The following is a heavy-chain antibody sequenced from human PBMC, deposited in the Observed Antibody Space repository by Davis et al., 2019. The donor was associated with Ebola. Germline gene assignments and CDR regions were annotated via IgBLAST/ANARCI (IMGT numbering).Heavy chain of an antibody. D-gene: IGHD5-18*01. V-gene: IGHV4-34*01. CDR3: ARVRGVASYGYPGRFDY. J-gene: IGHJ4*02. CDR2: INHSGST. Sequence: MPSETLSLTCAVYGGSFSGYYWRWIRQPPGQGLEWIGEINHSGSTNYNPSLKSRVTISVDTSKNQFSLKLSSVTAADTAVYYCARVRGVASYGYPGRFDYWGQGTLVTVSS. CDR1: GGSFSGYY.